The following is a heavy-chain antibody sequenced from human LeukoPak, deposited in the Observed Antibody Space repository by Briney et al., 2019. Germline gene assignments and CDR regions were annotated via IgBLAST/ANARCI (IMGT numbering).Heavy chain of an antibody. J-gene: IGHJ4*02. CDR2: IRYDGNNK. CDR3: AKSRSGSANWALQIFDN. D-gene: IGHD1-1*01. Sequence: GGSLRLSCAASGFTFSDYGMHWVRQAPGKGLEWVAFIRYDGNNKYYADSVKGRFTISRDNSKNSLFVQMNSLRAEDTAVYFCAKSRSGSANWALQIFDNWGQGTLVTVSS. V-gene: IGHV3-30*02. CDR1: GFTFSDYG.